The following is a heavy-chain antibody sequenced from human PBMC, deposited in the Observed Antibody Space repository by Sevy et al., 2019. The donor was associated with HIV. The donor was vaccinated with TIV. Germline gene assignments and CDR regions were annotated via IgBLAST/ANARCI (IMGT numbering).Heavy chain of an antibody. CDR2: IKQDGSEK. CDR1: GFTFSSYW. Sequence: GGSLRLSCAASGFTFSSYWMSWVRQAPGKGLEWVATIKQDGSEKYYVDSVKGRFTISRDNAKNSLYLQMNSLRAEDTAVYYCARDSVPTTVTIHYFDYWGQGTLVTVSS. D-gene: IGHD4-17*01. V-gene: IGHV3-7*03. CDR3: ARDSVPTTVTIHYFDY. J-gene: IGHJ4*02.